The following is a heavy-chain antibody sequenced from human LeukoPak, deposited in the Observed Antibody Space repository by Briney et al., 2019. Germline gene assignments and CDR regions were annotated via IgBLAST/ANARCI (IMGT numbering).Heavy chain of an antibody. CDR2: ISGSGGST. CDR1: GLTFSSYG. D-gene: IGHD7-27*01. CDR3: AKGIRQLGNYYYYMDV. Sequence: PGGSLRLSCAASGLTFSSYGMSWVRQAPGKGLEWVSAISGSGGSTYYADSVKGRFTISRDNSKNTLYLQMNILRAEDTALYYCAKGIRQLGNYYYYMDVWGKGTTVTVSS. J-gene: IGHJ6*03. V-gene: IGHV3-23*01.